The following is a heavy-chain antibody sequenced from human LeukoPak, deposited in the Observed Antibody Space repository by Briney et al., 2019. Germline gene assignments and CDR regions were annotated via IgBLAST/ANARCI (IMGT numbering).Heavy chain of an antibody. CDR3: AKSVTPLNYDISNSNGMDV. CDR1: RFTFSSYV. D-gene: IGHD3-9*01. CDR2: ISGNGGGR. J-gene: IGHJ6*02. V-gene: IGHV3-23*01. Sequence: AGGSLRLSCAVSRFTFSSYVMTWVRQAPGKGLEWVSTISGNGGGRYYADSVKGRFTISRDNSKNTMYLQMNSLRAEDTAVYYFAKSVTPLNYDISNSNGMDVWGQGTTVTVSS.